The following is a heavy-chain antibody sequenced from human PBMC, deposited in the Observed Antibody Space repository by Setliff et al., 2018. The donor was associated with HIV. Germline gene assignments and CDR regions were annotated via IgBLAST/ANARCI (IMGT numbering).Heavy chain of an antibody. J-gene: IGHJ1*01. CDR1: GGSISSDY. CDR2: IYYSGST. Sequence: SETLSLTCTVSGGSISSDYWSWIRQPPGKGLEWIGYIYYSGSTNYNPSLKSRVTISVATSKNQFSLKLNSVTTADTAVYRCASGFYRSRWSTEQIQYWGQGTLVTVSS. D-gene: IGHD6-19*01. CDR3: ASGFYRSRWSTEQIQY. V-gene: IGHV4-59*01.